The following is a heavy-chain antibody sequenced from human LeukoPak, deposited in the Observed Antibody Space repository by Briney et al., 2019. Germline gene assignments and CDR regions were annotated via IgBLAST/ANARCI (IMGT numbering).Heavy chain of an antibody. CDR2: ISSSSSYI. CDR3: ARGIAARPGLLYYFDY. V-gene: IGHV3-21*01. Sequence: GGSLRLSCAASGFTFSSYSMNWVRQAPGKGLEWVSSISSSSSYIYYADSVKGRFTISRDNAKNSLYLQMNSLRAEDTAVYYCARGIAARPGLLYYFDYWGQGTLVTVSS. D-gene: IGHD6-6*01. J-gene: IGHJ4*02. CDR1: GFTFSSYS.